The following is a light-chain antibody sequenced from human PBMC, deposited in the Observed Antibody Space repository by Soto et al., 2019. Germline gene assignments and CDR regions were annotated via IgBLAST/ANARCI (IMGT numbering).Light chain of an antibody. Sequence: EIVLTQSPATLSLSPGERATLSCRASQSVSSYLAWYQQKPGQAPRLLIYDASNRATGIPARFSGSGSGTDFTLTITSLEPEDFAIYYCQHRANWPLTFGGGTKVEIK. V-gene: IGKV3-11*01. J-gene: IGKJ4*01. CDR2: DAS. CDR1: QSVSSY. CDR3: QHRANWPLT.